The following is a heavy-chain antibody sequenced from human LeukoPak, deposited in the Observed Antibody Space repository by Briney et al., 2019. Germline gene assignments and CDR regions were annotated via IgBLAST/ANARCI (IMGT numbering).Heavy chain of an antibody. Sequence: GESLKISCKCSGYSFTSYWIGWVRQMPGKGLEWRGIIYPCDSDTRYSPSFQGHATISADKSISTAYLQWSSMKASDTAMYYCARVYSSSWYDWFEPWGQGTLVTVSS. CDR3: ARVYSSSWYDWFEP. V-gene: IGHV5-51*01. CDR1: GYSFTSYW. CDR2: IYPCDSDT. J-gene: IGHJ5*02. D-gene: IGHD6-13*01.